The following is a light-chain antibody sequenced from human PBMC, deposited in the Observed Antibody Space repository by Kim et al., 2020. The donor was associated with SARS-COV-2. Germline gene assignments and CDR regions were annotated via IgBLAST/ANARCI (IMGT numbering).Light chain of an antibody. CDR3: QQYNRYLYT. V-gene: IGKV1-5*03. Sequence: DIQMTQSPSTLSAAVGDRVTISCRASQSINSWLAWYQQKPGKAPKVLIYKASSLETGVPSRFSGSGSGTEFTLTISSLQPEDSATYYCQQYNRYLYTFGQGTKLEI. CDR1: QSINSW. J-gene: IGKJ2*01. CDR2: KAS.